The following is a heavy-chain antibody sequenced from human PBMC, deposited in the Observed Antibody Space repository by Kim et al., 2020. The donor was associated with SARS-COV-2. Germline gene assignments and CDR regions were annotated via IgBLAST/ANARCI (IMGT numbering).Heavy chain of an antibody. CDR2: IRSKANGYAT. CDR3: TRVPGTPLAFWDAFD. V-gene: IGHV3-73*01. D-gene: IGHD1-1*01. Sequence: GGSLRLSCGASGFTFSDSAMHWVRQASGKGLEWVGRIRSKANGYATAYIESVRGRFTISRDASRNTAYLQMNSLKTEDTAVYYCTRVPGTPLAFWDAFD. J-gene: IGHJ3*02. CDR1: GFTFSDSA.